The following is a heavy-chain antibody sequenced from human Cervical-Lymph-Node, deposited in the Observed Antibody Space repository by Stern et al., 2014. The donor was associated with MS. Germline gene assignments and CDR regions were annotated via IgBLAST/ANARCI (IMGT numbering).Heavy chain of an antibody. J-gene: IGHJ4*02. V-gene: IGHV5-51*03. Sequence: VQLVESGPEVRKPGESLKISCKASGYTFTNYWIAWGRQMPGKGLDWMGIIYPHDSDTRYSPSFQGQVTISADKSISATYLQWSDVKASDTAKYYCVRGDLAIWGQGTLVTVSS. CDR2: IYPHDSDT. CDR1: GYTFTNYW. D-gene: IGHD3-10*01. CDR3: VRGDLAI.